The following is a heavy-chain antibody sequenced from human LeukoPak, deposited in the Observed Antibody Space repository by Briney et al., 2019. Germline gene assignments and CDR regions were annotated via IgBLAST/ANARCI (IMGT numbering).Heavy chain of an antibody. J-gene: IGHJ4*02. CDR1: GFTFSSYG. CDR3: AKGPYCGGDCYFPDC. V-gene: IGHV3-30*18. Sequence: PGGSLRLSCAASGFTFSSYGMHCVRQAPGKGLECGAVISYNGSNKYYADSVKGRFTISRDNSKNTLYLQRNSLRAEDRDVYYCAKGPYCGGDCYFPDCWGQGTLVTVSS. CDR2: ISYNGSNK. D-gene: IGHD2-21*02.